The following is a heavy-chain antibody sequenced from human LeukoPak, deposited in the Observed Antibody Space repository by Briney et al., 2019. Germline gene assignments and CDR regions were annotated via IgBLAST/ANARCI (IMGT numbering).Heavy chain of an antibody. Sequence: PSETLSLTCTVSGGSISSSSYYWGWIRQPPGKGLEWIGSIYYSGSTYYNPSLKSRVTISVDTSKNQFSLKLSSVTAADTAVYYCAREGVGIAVAGPDYWGQGTLVTVSS. CDR2: IYYSGST. J-gene: IGHJ4*02. V-gene: IGHV4-39*07. CDR3: AREGVGIAVAGPDY. D-gene: IGHD6-19*01. CDR1: GGSISSSSYY.